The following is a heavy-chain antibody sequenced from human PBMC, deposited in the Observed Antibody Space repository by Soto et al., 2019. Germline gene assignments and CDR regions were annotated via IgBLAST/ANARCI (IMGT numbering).Heavy chain of an antibody. CDR2: IYYSGIS. CDR1: GASISSGGYY. D-gene: IGHD5-18*01. Sequence: QVQLLESGPGLVKPSQTLSLICNVSGASISSGGYYWSWIRQRPGGGLEWLGFIYYSGISHYNPSLKSRATSSLDTSKNQFSLKLISVTAADTAVYYCVRTEWIQLWFDYWGQGALVTVS. CDR3: VRTEWIQLWFDY. V-gene: IGHV4-31*03. J-gene: IGHJ4*02.